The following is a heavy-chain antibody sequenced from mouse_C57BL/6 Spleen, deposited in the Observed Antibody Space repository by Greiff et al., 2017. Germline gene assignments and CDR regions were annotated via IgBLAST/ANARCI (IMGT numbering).Heavy chain of an antibody. J-gene: IGHJ2*01. CDR3: ARSWGYGNYEDY. Sequence: VQLQQPGAELVMPGASVKLSCKASGYTFTSYWMHWVKQRPGQGLEWIGEIDPSDSYTNYNQKFKGKSTLTVDKSSSTAYMQLSSLTSEDSAVYYCARSWGYGNYEDYWGQGTTLTVSS. CDR2: IDPSDSYT. CDR1: GYTFTSYW. V-gene: IGHV1-69*01. D-gene: IGHD2-10*02.